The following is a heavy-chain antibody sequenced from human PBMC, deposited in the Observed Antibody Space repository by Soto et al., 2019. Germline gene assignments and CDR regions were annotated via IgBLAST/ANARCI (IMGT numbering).Heavy chain of an antibody. D-gene: IGHD6-19*01. J-gene: IGHJ5*02. CDR3: ARGSYSSGWRGNWFDP. V-gene: IGHV3-7*01. Sequence: GSLRLSCAAPGFTFSSYWMSWVRQAPGKGLEWVANIKQDGSEKYYVDSVKGRFTISRDNAKNSLYLQMNSLRAEDTAVYYCARGSYSSGWRGNWFDPWGQGTLVTVSS. CDR1: GFTFSSYW. CDR2: IKQDGSEK.